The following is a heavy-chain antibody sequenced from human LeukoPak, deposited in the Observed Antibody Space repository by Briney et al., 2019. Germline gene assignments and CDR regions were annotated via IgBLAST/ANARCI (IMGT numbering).Heavy chain of an antibody. J-gene: IGHJ4*02. Sequence: GGSLRLSCAASGFTFSSYEMNWVRQAPGKGLEWVSYISSSGSTIYYADSVKGRFTISRDNAKNSLYLQMNSLRAEDTAVYYCASFSMVRGVKVFYYFDYRGQGTLVTVSS. CDR2: ISSSGSTI. CDR3: ASFSMVRGVKVFYYFDY. CDR1: GFTFSSYE. V-gene: IGHV3-48*03. D-gene: IGHD3-10*01.